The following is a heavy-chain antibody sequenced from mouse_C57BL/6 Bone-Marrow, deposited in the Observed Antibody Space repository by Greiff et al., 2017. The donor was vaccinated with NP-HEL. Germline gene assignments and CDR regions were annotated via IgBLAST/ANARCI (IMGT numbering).Heavy chain of an antibody. CDR3: ERRAIYYDYDGAWFAY. J-gene: IGHJ3*01. CDR1: GFNITDYY. V-gene: IGHV14-2*01. D-gene: IGHD2-4*01. CDR2: IDPEDGET. Sequence: VQLQQSGAELVKPGASVKLSCTASGFNITDYYMHWVKQRTEQGLEWIGRIDPEDGETKYAPKFQDKATLTADKSSSTAYMQLSSLTSEDSTVYYCERRAIYYDYDGAWFAYWGQGTLVTVSA.